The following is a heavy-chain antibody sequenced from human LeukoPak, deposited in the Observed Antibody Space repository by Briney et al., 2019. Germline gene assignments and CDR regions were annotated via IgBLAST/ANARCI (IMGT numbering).Heavy chain of an antibody. V-gene: IGHV3-23*01. J-gene: IGHJ4*02. CDR3: AKDNTVTTSGPFFDY. D-gene: IGHD4-17*01. CDR1: GFTFNNFG. Sequence: GGSLRLSCAASGFTFNNFGMSWVRQAPGKGLEWVSGISGSAGHTYYTDSVKGRFTISRDNSKNTLYLQMNSLRVEDTVVYYCAKDNTVTTSGPFFDYWGQGTLVTVSS. CDR2: ISGSAGHT.